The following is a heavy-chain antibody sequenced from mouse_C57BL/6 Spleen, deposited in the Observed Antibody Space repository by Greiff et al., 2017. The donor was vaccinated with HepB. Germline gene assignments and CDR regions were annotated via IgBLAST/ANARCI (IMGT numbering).Heavy chain of an antibody. Sequence: DVKLVESGGGLVKPGGSLKLSCAASGFTFSSYTMSWVRQTPEKRLEWVATISGGGGNTYYPDSVKGRFTISRDNAKNTLYLQMSSLRSEDTALYYCARRGPGYWYFDVWGTGTTVTVSS. J-gene: IGHJ1*03. CDR1: GFTFSSYT. V-gene: IGHV5-9*01. CDR3: ARRGPGYWYFDV. CDR2: ISGGGGNT.